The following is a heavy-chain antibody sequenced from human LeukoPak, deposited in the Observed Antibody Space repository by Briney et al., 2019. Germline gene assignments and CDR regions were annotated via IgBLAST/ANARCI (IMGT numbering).Heavy chain of an antibody. CDR2: ISSSGSYI. D-gene: IGHD3-22*01. V-gene: IGHV3-21*01. CDR3: ARKGGEDRWLSPHDAFDI. J-gene: IGHJ3*02. CDR1: GFTLSTYG. Sequence: GGSLRLSCAASGFTLSTYGMNWVRQAPGKGLEWVSSISSSGSYIYDADSVKGRFTISRDNVKNSVFRQMNTLRAEDTAVYYCARKGGEDRWLSPHDAFDIWGQGTMVTVSS.